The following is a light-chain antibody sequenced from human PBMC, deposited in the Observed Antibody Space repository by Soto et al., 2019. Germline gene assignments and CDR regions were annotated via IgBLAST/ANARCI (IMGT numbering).Light chain of an antibody. J-gene: IGLJ1*01. CDR1: SSDVGGYNY. CDR2: DVS. Sequence: QSALTQPASVSGSPGQSITISCTGTSSDVGGYNYVSGYQHHPGKAPKLLIYDVSNRPSGISNRFSGSKSDNTASLTISGLQPEDEADYYCSSYTTSNTRQIVFGTGTKVTVL. CDR3: SSYTTSNTRQIV. V-gene: IGLV2-14*03.